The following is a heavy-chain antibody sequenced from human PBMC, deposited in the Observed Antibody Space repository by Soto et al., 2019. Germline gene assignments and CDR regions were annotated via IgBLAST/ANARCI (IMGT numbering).Heavy chain of an antibody. Sequence: ASVKVSCKASGYTFTSYYMHWVRQAPGQGLEWMGIINPSGGSTSYAQKFQGRVTMTRDTSTSTVYMELSSLRSEDTAVYYCARDLLDFWSGYPYVPNYYYYYGMYFWGQGTTVPVSS. D-gene: IGHD3-3*01. CDR2: INPSGGST. CDR1: GYTFTSYY. J-gene: IGHJ6*02. V-gene: IGHV1-46*01. CDR3: ARDLLDFWSGYPYVPNYYYYYGMYF.